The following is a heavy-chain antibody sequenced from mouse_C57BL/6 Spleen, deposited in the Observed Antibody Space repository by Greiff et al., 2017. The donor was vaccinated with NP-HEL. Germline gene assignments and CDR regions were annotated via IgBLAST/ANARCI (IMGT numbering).Heavy chain of an antibody. D-gene: IGHD1-1*01. CDR1: GFTFSSYG. CDR2: ISSGGSYT. V-gene: IGHV5-6*01. J-gene: IGHJ2*01. Sequence: EVMLVESGGDLVKPGGSLKLSCAASGFTFSSYGMSWVRQTPDKRLEWVATISSGGSYTYYPDSVKGRFTISRDNAKNTLYLQMSSLKSEDTAMYYCARWTYYYGSSGYYFDYWGQGTTLTVSS. CDR3: ARWTYYYGSSGYYFDY.